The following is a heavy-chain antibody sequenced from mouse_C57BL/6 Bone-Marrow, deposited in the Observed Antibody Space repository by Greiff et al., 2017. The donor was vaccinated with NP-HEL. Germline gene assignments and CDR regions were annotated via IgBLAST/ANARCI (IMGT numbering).Heavy chain of an antibody. D-gene: IGHD2-3*01. CDR1: GYTFTSYW. CDR3: ARGGYYLTWCAY. V-gene: IGHV1-53*01. J-gene: IGHJ3*01. Sequence: QVQLQQPGTELVKPGASVKLSCKASGYTFTSYWMHWVKQRPGQGLEWIGNINPSNGGTNYNEKFKSKATLTVDKSSSTAYMQLSSLTSEDSAVEYCARGGYYLTWCAYWGQGTLVTVSA. CDR2: INPSNGGT.